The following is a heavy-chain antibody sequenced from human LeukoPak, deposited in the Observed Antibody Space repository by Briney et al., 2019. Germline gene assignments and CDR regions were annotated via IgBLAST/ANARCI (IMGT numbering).Heavy chain of an antibody. Sequence: GGSLRLSCAASGFSFRNYDMHWVRQAPGKGLEWVSTISGSGDSTYYAVSVRGRFTISRDKSKNTVYLQMNSLRAEDTAVYYCAKQDYYDSTGSHYHYYYYLDVWGKGTTVTVSS. CDR1: GFSFRNYD. V-gene: IGHV3-23*01. CDR3: AKQDYYDSTGSHYHYYYYLDV. CDR2: ISGSGDST. D-gene: IGHD3-22*01. J-gene: IGHJ6*03.